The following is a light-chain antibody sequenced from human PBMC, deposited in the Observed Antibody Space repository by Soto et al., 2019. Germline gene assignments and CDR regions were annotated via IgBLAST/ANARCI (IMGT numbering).Light chain of an antibody. V-gene: IGKV1-39*01. CDR3: QQSYSSPPA. J-gene: IGKJ5*01. Sequence: DIQMTQSPSSLSASVVDRVTITCRASQTISTYLNWYQQKPGKAPRLLIYDASSLLSGVPSRFSGSGSGTDFTLTIASLQPEDFAIYYCQQSYSSPPAFGQGTRLEI. CDR1: QTISTY. CDR2: DAS.